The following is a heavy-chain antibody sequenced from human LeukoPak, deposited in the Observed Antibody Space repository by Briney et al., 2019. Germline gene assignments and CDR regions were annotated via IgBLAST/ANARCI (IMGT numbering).Heavy chain of an antibody. CDR1: GFTFSSYA. CDR2: ISGSGGST. CDR3: AKSFAQAKPNNDAFDI. J-gene: IGHJ3*02. Sequence: QTGGSLRLSCAASGFTFSSYAMSWVRQAPGKGLEWVSAISGSGGSTYYADSVKGRFTISRDNSKNTLYLQMNSLRAEDTAVYYCAKSFAQAKPNNDAFDIWGQGTMVTVSS. V-gene: IGHV3-23*01.